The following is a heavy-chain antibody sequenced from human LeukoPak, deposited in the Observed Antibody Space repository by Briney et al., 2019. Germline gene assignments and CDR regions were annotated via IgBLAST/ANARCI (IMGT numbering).Heavy chain of an antibody. Sequence: PGGSLRLSCAASGFTFDDYTMHWVRQAPGKGLEWVSLISWDGGSTYYADSVKGRFTISRDNSKNTLYPQMNSLRAEDTAVYHCAASGSSGYYPFDYWGQGTLVTVSS. CDR3: AASGSSGYYPFDY. J-gene: IGHJ4*02. V-gene: IGHV3-43*01. CDR2: ISWDGGST. D-gene: IGHD3-22*01. CDR1: GFTFDDYT.